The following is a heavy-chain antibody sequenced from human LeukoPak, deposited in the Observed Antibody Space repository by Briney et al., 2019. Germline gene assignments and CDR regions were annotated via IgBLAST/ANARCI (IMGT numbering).Heavy chain of an antibody. J-gene: IGHJ5*02. V-gene: IGHV4-39*07. D-gene: IGHD3-10*01. CDR2: IYYSGST. Sequence: KSSETLSLTCTVSGGSISSSSYYWGWIRQPPGKGLEWIGSIYYSGSTYYNPSLKSRVTISVDTSKNQFSLKLSSATAADTAVYYCARDRGGWFDPWGQGTLVTVSS. CDR1: GGSISSSSYY. CDR3: ARDRGGWFDP.